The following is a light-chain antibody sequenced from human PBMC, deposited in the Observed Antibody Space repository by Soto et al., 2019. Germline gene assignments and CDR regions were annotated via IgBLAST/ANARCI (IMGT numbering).Light chain of an antibody. Sequence: EKVMTQPPATLSVSPGERATLSCRASQSVSSNLAWYQQKPGQAPRLLIYGASTRATGIPARFSGSGSGTEFPLTISSLQSEDFAVYYCQQYNNWPSYTFGQGTKLEIK. CDR3: QQYNNWPSYT. CDR1: QSVSSN. CDR2: GAS. J-gene: IGKJ2*01. V-gene: IGKV3-15*01.